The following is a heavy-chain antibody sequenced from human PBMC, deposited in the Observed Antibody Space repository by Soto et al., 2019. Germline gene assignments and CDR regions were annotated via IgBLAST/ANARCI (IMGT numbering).Heavy chain of an antibody. D-gene: IGHD3-22*01. Sequence: GASVKVSCKASGFTFTSSAVQWVRQARGQRLEWIGWIVVGSGNANYAQKFQERVTITRDMSTSTAYMELSSLRSEDTAVYYCAAVPLYYYDSSGYFDYWGQGTLVTVSS. CDR2: IVVGSGNA. J-gene: IGHJ4*02. CDR1: GFTFTSSA. CDR3: AAVPLYYYDSSGYFDY. V-gene: IGHV1-58*01.